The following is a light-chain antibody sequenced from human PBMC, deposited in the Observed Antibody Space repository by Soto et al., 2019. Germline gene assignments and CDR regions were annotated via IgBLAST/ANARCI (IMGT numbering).Light chain of an antibody. V-gene: IGKV1-39*01. CDR2: ATS. CDR1: QSISNY. Sequence: DIQMTQSPSSLSASVGDRVTITCRASQSISNYLNWYQQKPGKAPKVLIYATSSLQSGVPSRFSGSGSGTDFTLTISSLQPEDVATYYCQKYKSAPITFGQGTRLEIK. CDR3: QKYKSAPIT. J-gene: IGKJ5*01.